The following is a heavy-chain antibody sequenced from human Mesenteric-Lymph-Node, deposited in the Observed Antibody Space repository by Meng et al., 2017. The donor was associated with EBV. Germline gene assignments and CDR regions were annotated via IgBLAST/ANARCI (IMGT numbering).Heavy chain of an antibody. J-gene: IGHJ4*02. D-gene: IGHD3-16*02. V-gene: IGHV4-39*01. CDR2: IYSGGRT. Sequence: QLQLQEPGPGLGRPSVTLSLPCTVSGGSISSRSYYRGRIRQPPGKGLEWIGSIYSGGRTYYRPSLESRVTISVDTSKNQFSLKLNSVTAADTSVYFCASLLIVFGGVIVDYWGQGALVTVSS. CDR1: GGSISSRSYY. CDR3: ASLLIVFGGVIVDY.